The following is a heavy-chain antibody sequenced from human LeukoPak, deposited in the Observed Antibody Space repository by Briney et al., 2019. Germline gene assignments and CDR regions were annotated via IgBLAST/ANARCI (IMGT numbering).Heavy chain of an antibody. CDR2: IIPIFGTA. Sequence: GASVKVSCKASGGTFSSYAISWVRQAPGQGLEWMGGIIPIFGTANYAQKFQGRVTITADESTSTAYMELSSLRSGDTAVYYCARGGIHPYGMDVWGQGTTVTVSS. CDR3: ARGGIHPYGMDV. V-gene: IGHV1-69*01. D-gene: IGHD5-18*01. J-gene: IGHJ6*02. CDR1: GGTFSSYA.